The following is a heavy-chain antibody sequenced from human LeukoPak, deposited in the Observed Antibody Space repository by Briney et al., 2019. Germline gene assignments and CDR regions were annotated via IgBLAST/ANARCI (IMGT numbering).Heavy chain of an antibody. V-gene: IGHV5-51*01. CDR3: ARQARDYYDSSDFDY. CDR1: GYSFTSYW. D-gene: IGHD3-22*01. J-gene: IGHJ4*02. CDR2: IYPGDSDT. Sequence: LGESLKISCKGSGYSFTSYWIGWVRQMPGKGLEWMGIIYPGDSDTRYSPSFRGQVTISADKSISAAYLQWSSLKASDTAMYYCARQARDYYDSSDFDYWGQGTLVTVSS.